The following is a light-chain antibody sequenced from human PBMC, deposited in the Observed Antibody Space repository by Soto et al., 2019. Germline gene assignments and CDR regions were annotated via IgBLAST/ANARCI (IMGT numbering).Light chain of an antibody. CDR2: DAS. V-gene: IGKV3-11*01. Sequence: EIVLTQSPVTLSLSPGEGGNLSCRASQSVSSHLAWFQQKPGQAPRVLIYDASNRATGIPARFSGSGSGTDFTLSISSLEPEDFAIYYCQQHSNWPLTFGGGTKVEIK. CDR1: QSVSSH. CDR3: QQHSNWPLT. J-gene: IGKJ4*01.